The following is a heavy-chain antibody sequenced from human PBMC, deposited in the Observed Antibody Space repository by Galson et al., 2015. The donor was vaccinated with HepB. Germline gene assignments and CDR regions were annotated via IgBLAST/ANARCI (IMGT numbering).Heavy chain of an antibody. CDR1: GFAFSSYA. CDR2: ISAGGGST. Sequence: SLRLSCAASGFAFSSYAMSWVRQAPGKGLEWVSAISAGGGSTYYVDSVKGRFTISRDNSKNTLYLQLNSLRAEDTAVYYCARRPVVVISGVDTFDIWGQGTMVTVSS. CDR3: ARRPVVVISGVDTFDI. J-gene: IGHJ3*02. D-gene: IGHD3-22*01. V-gene: IGHV3-23*01.